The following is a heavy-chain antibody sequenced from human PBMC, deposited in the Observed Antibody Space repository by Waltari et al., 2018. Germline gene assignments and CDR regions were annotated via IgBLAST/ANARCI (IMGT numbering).Heavy chain of an antibody. J-gene: IGHJ4*02. V-gene: IGHV1-2*07. CDR1: GYTFTGYY. D-gene: IGHD5-12*01. Sequence: QVQLLQSGAEVKKPGASVKVSCEASGYTFTGYYLHLVRQPPGQGPEWMGWMNPSSGCTKYADKLKGRVTRTKDTSSSTAYRGLSRLRSYDTAVYYCARMFYDERDGYKPMDYWGQGTLDTVSP. CDR2: MNPSSGCT. CDR3: ARMFYDERDGYKPMDY.